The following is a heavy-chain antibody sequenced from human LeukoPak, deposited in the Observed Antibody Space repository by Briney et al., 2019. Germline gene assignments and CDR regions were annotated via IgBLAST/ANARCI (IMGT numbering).Heavy chain of an antibody. CDR2: ISGSGGST. D-gene: IGHD3-10*01. Sequence: GGSLRLSCAASGFTFSSYAMSWVRQAPGKGLEWVSAISGSGGSTYYADSVKGRFTISRDNSKNTLYLQVNSLRAEDTAVYYCAKEITMVRGVIIRSGLDYWGQGTLVTVSS. CDR3: AKEITMVRGVIIRSGLDY. J-gene: IGHJ4*02. V-gene: IGHV3-23*01. CDR1: GFTFSSYA.